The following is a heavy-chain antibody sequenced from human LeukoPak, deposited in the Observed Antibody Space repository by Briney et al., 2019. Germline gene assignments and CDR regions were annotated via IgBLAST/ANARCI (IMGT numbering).Heavy chain of an antibody. Sequence: GGSLRLSCAASEFTFNNYAMHWVRQAPGKGLEWVALMSYDGSNKYYADSVKGRFTISRDNSKNTLYLQMNSLRAEDTAVYYCAKGGSITMIVVADAFDIWGQGTMVTVSS. D-gene: IGHD3-22*01. V-gene: IGHV3-30*18. CDR3: AKGGSITMIVVADAFDI. J-gene: IGHJ3*02. CDR1: EFTFNNYA. CDR2: MSYDGSNK.